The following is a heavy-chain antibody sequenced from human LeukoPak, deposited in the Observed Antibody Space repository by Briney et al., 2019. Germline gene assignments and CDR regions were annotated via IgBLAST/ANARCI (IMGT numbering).Heavy chain of an antibody. CDR2: IGTYGGDT. J-gene: IGHJ5*01. Sequence: ASVKVSCKATSRISWVRQAPGQGLEWMGWIGTYGGDTYYAQKFQGRVTVTTDTSTSTVYMELRNLRSDDTAVYYCARDLWNFYDDSGYNRDFDSWGQGTLVTVSS. V-gene: IGHV1-18*01. CDR3: ARDLWNFYDDSGYNRDFDS. CDR1: TSR. D-gene: IGHD3-22*01.